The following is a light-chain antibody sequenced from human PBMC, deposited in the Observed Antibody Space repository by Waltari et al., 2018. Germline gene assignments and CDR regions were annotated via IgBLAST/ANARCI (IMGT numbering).Light chain of an antibody. CDR1: QSVSIW. V-gene: IGKV1-5*03. Sequence: DIQMTQSPSTLSASVGDRVTIACRASQSVSIWLAWYQQKPGKAPKVLIHKASTLQSGVPSRFSGRGSGTEVTLTISSLQPDDFATYYCQQYNSYSLFTFGPGTKVEIK. CDR2: KAS. J-gene: IGKJ3*01. CDR3: QQYNSYSLFT.